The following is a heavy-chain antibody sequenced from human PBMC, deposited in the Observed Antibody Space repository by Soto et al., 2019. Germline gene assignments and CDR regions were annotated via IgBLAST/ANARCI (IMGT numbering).Heavy chain of an antibody. V-gene: IGHV1-58*01. D-gene: IGHD3-22*01. Sequence: SVKVSCKASGFTFTSSAVQWVRQARGQRLEWIGWIVVGSGNTNYAQKFQERVTITRDMSTSTAYMELSSLRSEDTAVYYCAAAADDSSGYYGYYFDYWGQGTLVTVSS. J-gene: IGHJ4*02. CDR1: GFTFTSSA. CDR3: AAAADDSSGYYGYYFDY. CDR2: IVVGSGNT.